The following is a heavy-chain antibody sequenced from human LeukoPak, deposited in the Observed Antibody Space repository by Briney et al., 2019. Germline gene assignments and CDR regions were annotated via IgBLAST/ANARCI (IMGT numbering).Heavy chain of an antibody. V-gene: IGHV3-43*02. CDR3: AKDRGWYDY. CDR2: ISGDGGST. J-gene: IGHJ4*02. Sequence: GGSPRHSCAASRFTFDDYAMHWVPRAPGKGLEWVSLISGDGGSTYYADSVKGRFTISRDNSKNSLYLQMNSLRTEDTALYHCAKDRGWYDYWGQGTLVTVSS. CDR1: RFTFDDYA. D-gene: IGHD6-19*01.